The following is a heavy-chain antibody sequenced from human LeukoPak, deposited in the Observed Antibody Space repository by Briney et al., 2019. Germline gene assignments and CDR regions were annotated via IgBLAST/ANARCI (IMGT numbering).Heavy chain of an antibody. CDR2: INPNSGGT. Sequence: GESLKISCKGSGYSFTSYWIAWVRQMPGKGLEWMGWINPNSGGTNSAQKFQGRVTMTSDTSITTAYMELSRLRSDDTALFYCARASYDSSDFEYFQHWGQGTLVTVSS. V-gene: IGHV1-2*02. D-gene: IGHD3-22*01. J-gene: IGHJ1*01. CDR3: ARASYDSSDFEYFQH. CDR1: GYSFTSYW.